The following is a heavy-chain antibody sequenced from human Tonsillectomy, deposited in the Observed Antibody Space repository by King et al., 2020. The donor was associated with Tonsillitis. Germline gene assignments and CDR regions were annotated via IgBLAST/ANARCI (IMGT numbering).Heavy chain of an antibody. CDR1: GGSISSSSYS. D-gene: IGHD6-6*01. CDR3: ARRGAARREASFDY. CDR2: IYYSGST. V-gene: IGHV4-39*01. Sequence: QLQDSGPGLVKPSETLSLTCTVSGGSISSSSYSWGWIRQPPGKGLEWIGHIYYSGSTYYNPSLKSRVTISVDTSKNQFSLKLGSVTAADTAIYYCARRGAARREASFDYWGQGTLVTVSS. J-gene: IGHJ4*02.